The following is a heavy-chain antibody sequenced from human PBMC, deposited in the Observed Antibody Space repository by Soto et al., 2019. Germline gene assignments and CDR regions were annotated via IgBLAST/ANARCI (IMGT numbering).Heavy chain of an antibody. V-gene: IGHV3-30*18. CDR3: AKDLCRYYYYGMDV. CDR1: GFTFSSYG. Sequence: QVQLVESGGGVVQPGRSLRLSCAASGFTFSSYGMHWVRQAPGKGLEWVAVISYDGSNKYYADSVKGRFTISRDNSKNTLYLQLNSLRAEDTAVYYCAKDLCRYYYYGMDVWGQGTTVTVSS. CDR2: ISYDGSNK. J-gene: IGHJ6*02.